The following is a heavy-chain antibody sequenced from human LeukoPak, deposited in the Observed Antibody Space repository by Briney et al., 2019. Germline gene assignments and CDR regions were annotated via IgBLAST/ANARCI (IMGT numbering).Heavy chain of an antibody. J-gene: IGHJ4*02. Sequence: GGSLRLSCGASGFTFSNYWMHWVRQAPGKGLVYVSRINSDGSSANYADSVQGRFTISRDNAKNTLYLEMNSLRADDTAVYYCARPVTGTYAPLEYWGQGTLVTVSS. CDR1: GFTFSNYW. V-gene: IGHV3-74*01. CDR2: INSDGSSA. CDR3: ARPVTGTYAPLEY. D-gene: IGHD1-1*01.